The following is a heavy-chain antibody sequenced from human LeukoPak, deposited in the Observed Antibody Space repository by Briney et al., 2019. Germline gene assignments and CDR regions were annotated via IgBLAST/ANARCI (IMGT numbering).Heavy chain of an antibody. CDR2: INPSGGST. Sequence: GASVKVSCKASGYTFTSYYMHWVRQAPGQGLEWVGIINPSGGSTSYAQKFQGRVTMTRDTSTSTVYMELSSLRSEDTAVYYCARATYYYDSSGYYYYFDYWGQGTLVTVSS. D-gene: IGHD3-22*01. J-gene: IGHJ4*02. CDR3: ARATYYYDSSGYYYYFDY. CDR1: GYTFTSYY. V-gene: IGHV1-46*01.